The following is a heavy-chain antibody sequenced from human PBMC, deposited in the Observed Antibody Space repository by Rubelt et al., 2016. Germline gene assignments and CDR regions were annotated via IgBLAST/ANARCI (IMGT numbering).Heavy chain of an antibody. Sequence: EVQLVQSGAEVKKPGESLKISCKGSGYSFTSYWIGWVRQMPGKGLEWMGIIYPGDSDTRYSPSFQGQVTISADKSISTAYLQWSSLKAADTAMYYCARLRTTKYSNYTYYWFDPWGQGTLVTVSS. CDR2: IYPGDSDT. CDR3: ARLRTTKYSNYTYYWFDP. J-gene: IGHJ5*02. D-gene: IGHD4-11*01. V-gene: IGHV5-51*01. CDR1: GYSFTSYW.